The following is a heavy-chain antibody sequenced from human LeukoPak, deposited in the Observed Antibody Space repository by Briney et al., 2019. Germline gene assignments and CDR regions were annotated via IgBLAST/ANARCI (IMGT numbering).Heavy chain of an antibody. J-gene: IGHJ6*04. Sequence: SETLSLTCTVSGGSISSYYWSWIRQPPGKGLEWIGYMYYSGSTNYNPSLNRRVTISVDPSNNHFSLKLNSVTAADTAVYYCAREGMVATIRSQYYYYAMDVWGKGTTVTVSS. D-gene: IGHD5-12*01. CDR1: GGSISSYY. CDR2: MYYSGST. CDR3: AREGMVATIRSQYYYYAMDV. V-gene: IGHV4-59*01.